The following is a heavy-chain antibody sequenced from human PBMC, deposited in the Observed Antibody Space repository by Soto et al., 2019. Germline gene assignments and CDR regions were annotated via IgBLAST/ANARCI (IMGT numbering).Heavy chain of an antibody. V-gene: IGHV1-18*01. CDR2: ISAYNGNT. D-gene: IGHD1-1*01. J-gene: IGHJ4*02. CDR1: GYTFTSYG. Sequence: GASVKVSFKASGYTFTSYGISWVRQAPGQGLEWMGWISAYNGNTNYAQKLQGRVTMTTDTSTSTAYMELRSLRSDDTAVYYCAITVQLERRGSFEYWGQGTLVTVSS. CDR3: AITVQLERRGSFEY.